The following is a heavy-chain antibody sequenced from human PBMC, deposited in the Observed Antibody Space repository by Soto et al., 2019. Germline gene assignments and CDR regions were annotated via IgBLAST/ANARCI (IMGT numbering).Heavy chain of an antibody. CDR2: INHSGST. Sequence: SETLSLTCAVYGGSFSGYYWTWIRQPPGTGLEWIGEINHSGSTNYNPSLKSRVTISVDTSKNQFSLKLTSVTAADTAVYYCARGLITGSHNSGCWYYFDSCGQGTQVSVSS. D-gene: IGHD1-20*01. J-gene: IGHJ4*02. V-gene: IGHV4-34*01. CDR1: GGSFSGYY. CDR3: ARGLITGSHNSGCWYYFDS.